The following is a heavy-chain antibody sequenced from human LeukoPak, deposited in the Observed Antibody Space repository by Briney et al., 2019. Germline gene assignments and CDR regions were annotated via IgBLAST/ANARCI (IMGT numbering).Heavy chain of an antibody. CDR1: GFTFSTYV. D-gene: IGHD3-16*01. CDR2: ISGSGGST. V-gene: IGHV3-23*01. J-gene: IGHJ4*02. Sequence: GGSLRLSCAASGFTFSTYVMSWVRQAPGKGLEWVSTISGSGGSTYYADSVKGRFTISRDNSKNTLYLQMNSLRAEDTAVYYCAKGGNKEFDYWGQGTLVTVSS. CDR3: AKGGNKEFDY.